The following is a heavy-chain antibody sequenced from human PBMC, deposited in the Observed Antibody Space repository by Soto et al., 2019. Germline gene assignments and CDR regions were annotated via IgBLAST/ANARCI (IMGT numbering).Heavy chain of an antibody. Sequence: GGSLRLSCAASGFTFSSYSMNWVRQAPGEGLEWVSSISSSSSYIYYADSVKGRFTISRDNAKNSLYLQMNSLRAEDTAVYYCARDGHYYDSSGYYYGNLDYWGQGTLVTVSS. CDR1: GFTFSSYS. J-gene: IGHJ4*02. CDR2: ISSSSSYI. V-gene: IGHV3-21*01. CDR3: ARDGHYYDSSGYYYGNLDY. D-gene: IGHD3-22*01.